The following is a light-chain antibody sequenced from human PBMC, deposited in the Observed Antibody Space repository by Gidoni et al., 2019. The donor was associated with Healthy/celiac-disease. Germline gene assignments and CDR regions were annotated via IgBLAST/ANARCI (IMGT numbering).Light chain of an antibody. CDR1: QSVLYNSNNKNY. CDR3: QQHYDIPCT. J-gene: IGKJ4*02. CDR2: WAS. Sequence: DIVMTQSPDSLAVSLGERATIICKSSQSVLYNSNNKNYLAWYQQKPGQPPKLLFYWASTRQAGVPDRFSGSGSGTDFTLSISSLQAEDVAVYYCQQHYDIPCTFGRGTRVELK. V-gene: IGKV4-1*01.